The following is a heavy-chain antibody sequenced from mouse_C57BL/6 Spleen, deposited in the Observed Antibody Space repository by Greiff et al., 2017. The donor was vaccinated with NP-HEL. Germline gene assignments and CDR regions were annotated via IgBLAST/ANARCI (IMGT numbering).Heavy chain of an antibody. CDR1: GFNIKDYY. J-gene: IGHJ1*03. CDR3: ARHYGSSYKYFDV. CDR2: IDPEDGET. V-gene: IGHV14-2*01. Sequence: EVKLLESGAELVKPGASVKLSCTASGFNIKDYYMHWVKQRTEQGLEWIGRIDPEDGETKYAPKFQGKATITADTSSNTAYLQLSSLTSEDTAVYYCARHYGSSYKYFDVWGTGTTVTVSS. D-gene: IGHD1-1*01.